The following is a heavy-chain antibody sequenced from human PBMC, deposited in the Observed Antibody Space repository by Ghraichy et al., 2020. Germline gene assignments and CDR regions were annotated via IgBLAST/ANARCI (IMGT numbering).Heavy chain of an antibody. D-gene: IGHD2-15*01. CDR3: TRGGYCSGGSCYSMDV. CDR1: GGSFSGYY. CDR2: INHSGST. V-gene: IGHV4-34*01. J-gene: IGHJ6*03. Sequence: SQTLSLTCAVYGGSFSGYYWSWIRQPPGKGLEWIGEINHSGSTNYNPSLKSRVTISVDTSKNQFSLKLSSVTAADTAGYYCTRGGYCSGGSCYSMDVWGKGTTVTVSS.